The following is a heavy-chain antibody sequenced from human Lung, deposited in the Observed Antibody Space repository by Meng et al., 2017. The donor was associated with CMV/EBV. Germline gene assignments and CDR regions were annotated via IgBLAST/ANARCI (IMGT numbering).Heavy chain of an antibody. D-gene: IGHD3-3*01. CDR1: GGSFSGYY. J-gene: IGHJ5*02. CDR2: INHSGST. V-gene: IGHV4-34*01. Sequence: SETXSLXXAVYGGSFSGYYWSWIRQPPGKGLEWIGEINHSGSTNYNPSLKSRVTISVDTSKNQFSLKLSSVTAADTAVYYCARAWYYDFLAEKGNNWFDPWGQGXLVTVSS. CDR3: ARAWYYDFLAEKGNNWFDP.